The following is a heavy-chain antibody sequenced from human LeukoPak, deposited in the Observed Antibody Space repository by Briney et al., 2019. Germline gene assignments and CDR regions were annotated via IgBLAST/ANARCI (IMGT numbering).Heavy chain of an antibody. CDR3: ARHSAILRITIFGVVDY. V-gene: IGHV4-39*01. D-gene: IGHD3-3*01. CDR1: GGSISSSSYY. J-gene: IGHJ4*02. Sequence: SETLSLTCTVSGGSISSSSYYWGWIRQPPGKGLEWIGSIYYSGSTYYNPSLKSRVPISVDTSKTQFSLKLSSVTAADTAVYYCARHSAILRITIFGVVDYWGQGTLVTVSP. CDR2: IYYSGST.